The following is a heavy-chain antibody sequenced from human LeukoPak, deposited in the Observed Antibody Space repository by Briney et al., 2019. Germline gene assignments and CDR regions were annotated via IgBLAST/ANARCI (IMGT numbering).Heavy chain of an antibody. D-gene: IGHD2-21*02. Sequence: SETLSLTCTVSGYSISSGYYWGWIRQPPGQGLEWIGSIYHSGNTYYNPSLKSRVTISVDTSKNQFSLKLSSVTAADTAVYYCARDVHIVVVTAGNLRWGQGTLVTVSS. CDR3: ARDVHIVVVTAGNLR. CDR2: IYHSGNT. V-gene: IGHV4-38-2*02. CDR1: GYSISSGYY. J-gene: IGHJ4*02.